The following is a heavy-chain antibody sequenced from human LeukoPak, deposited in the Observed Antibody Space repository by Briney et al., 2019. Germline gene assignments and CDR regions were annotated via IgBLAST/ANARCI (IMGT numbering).Heavy chain of an antibody. D-gene: IGHD5/OR15-5a*01. Sequence: PGGSLRLSCAASGFTFSSYAMSWVRQAPGKGLEWVSAISGSGGSTYYADSVKGRFTISRDNSKYTLYLQMNSLRAEDTAVYYCAKGPVIYDSAHYWGQGTLVTVSS. CDR2: ISGSGGST. J-gene: IGHJ4*02. V-gene: IGHV3-23*01. CDR1: GFTFSSYA. CDR3: AKGPVIYDSAHY.